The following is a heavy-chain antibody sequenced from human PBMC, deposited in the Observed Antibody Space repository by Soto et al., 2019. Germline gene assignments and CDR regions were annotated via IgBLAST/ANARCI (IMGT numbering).Heavy chain of an antibody. J-gene: IGHJ5*02. D-gene: IGHD1-26*01. CDR1: GGTFSSYA. V-gene: IGHV1-69*13. Sequence: GASVKVSCKASGGTFSSYAISWVRQAPGQGLEWMGGIIPIFGTANYAQKFQGRVTITADESTSTAYMELSSLRSEDTAVYYCASGGRMGTKRSFWFDPWGQGTLVTVS. CDR2: IIPIFGTA. CDR3: ASGGRMGTKRSFWFDP.